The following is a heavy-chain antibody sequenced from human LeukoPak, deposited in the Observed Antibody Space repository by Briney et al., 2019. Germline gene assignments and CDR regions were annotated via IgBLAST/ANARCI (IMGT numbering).Heavy chain of an antibody. Sequence: SETLSLTCTVSGGSISSGSYYWSWIRQPAGKGLEWIGRIYTSGSTNYNPSLKSRVTISVDTSKNQFSLKLSSVTAADTAVYYCARLFFQGYGSGSYYPKYNWFDPWGQGTLVTVSS. J-gene: IGHJ5*02. CDR3: ARLFFQGYGSGSYYPKYNWFDP. V-gene: IGHV4-61*02. CDR1: GGSISSGSYY. D-gene: IGHD3-10*01. CDR2: IYTSGST.